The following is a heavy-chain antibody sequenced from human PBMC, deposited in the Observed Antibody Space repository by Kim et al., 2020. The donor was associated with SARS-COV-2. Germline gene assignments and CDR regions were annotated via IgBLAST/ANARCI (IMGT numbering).Heavy chain of an antibody. CDR1: GFTFSSYG. J-gene: IGHJ4*02. V-gene: IGHV3-30*18. CDR2: ISYDGSNK. D-gene: IGHD3-10*01. CDR3: AKAAGVLGGVFDY. Sequence: GGSLILSCAASGFTFSSYGMHWVRQAPGKGLEWVAVISYDGSNKYYADSVKGRFTISRDNSKNTLYLQMNSLRAEDTAVYYCAKAAGVLGGVFDYWGQGTLVTVSS.